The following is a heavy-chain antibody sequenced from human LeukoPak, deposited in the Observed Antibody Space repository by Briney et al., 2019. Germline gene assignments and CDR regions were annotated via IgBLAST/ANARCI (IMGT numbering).Heavy chain of an antibody. CDR1: GFTFTDYS. CDR3: VKDRPCETCMPMDA. D-gene: IGHD2-2*01. J-gene: IGHJ6*02. CDR2: LGRGGENR. V-gene: IGHV3-23*01. Sequence: GGSLRLSCAASGFTFTDYSMSWVRQAPGKGLEWVSGLGRGGENRYYATSVRGRFSISRDNSKDTVYLQMNSLRAEDTAIYHRVKDRPCETCMPMDAWGQGTTVTVSS.